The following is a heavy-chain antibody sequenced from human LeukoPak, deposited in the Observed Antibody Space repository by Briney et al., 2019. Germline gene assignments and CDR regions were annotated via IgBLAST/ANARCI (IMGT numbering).Heavy chain of an antibody. CDR2: IYYSGST. D-gene: IGHD6-13*01. V-gene: IGHV4-39*07. Sequence: SETLSLTCTVSGGSISSSSYYWGWIRQPPGKGLEWIGSIYYSGSTYYNPSLKSRVTISVDTSKNQFSLKLSSVTAADTAVYYCAQMAQAGIFPDAFDIWGQGTMVTVSS. CDR3: AQMAQAGIFPDAFDI. J-gene: IGHJ3*02. CDR1: GGSISSSSYY.